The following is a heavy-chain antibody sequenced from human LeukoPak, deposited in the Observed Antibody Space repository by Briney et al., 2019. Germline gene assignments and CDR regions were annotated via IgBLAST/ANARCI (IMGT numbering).Heavy chain of an antibody. D-gene: IGHD1-26*01. CDR2: FDPEDGET. CDR1: GYTLTELS. V-gene: IGHV1-24*01. CDR3: ATDSSGSYAYDY. Sequence: GASVKVSCKVSGYTLTELSIHWVRQAPGKGLEWMGGFDPEDGETIYAQKFQGRVTMTEDTSTDTAYMELSSLRSEDTAVYYCATDSSGSYAYDYWGQGTLVTVSS. J-gene: IGHJ4*02.